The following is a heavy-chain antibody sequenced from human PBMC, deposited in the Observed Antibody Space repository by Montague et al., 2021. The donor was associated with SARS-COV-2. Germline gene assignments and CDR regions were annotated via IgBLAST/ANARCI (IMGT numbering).Heavy chain of an antibody. CDR3: ARGGQHINMVVVVFTGGEYYLDF. CDR2: INHRGST. Sequence: SETLSLTCAVYDGSFSDYSWTWIRQPPGKGLEWIGEINHRGSTNYIPSLKSRVTTSIDTSKNQSSLKLTSVTAADTAVYYCARGGQHINMVVVVFTGGEYYLDFWGQGTLVAVSS. J-gene: IGHJ4*02. CDR1: DGSFSDYS. D-gene: IGHD3-22*01. V-gene: IGHV4-34*01.